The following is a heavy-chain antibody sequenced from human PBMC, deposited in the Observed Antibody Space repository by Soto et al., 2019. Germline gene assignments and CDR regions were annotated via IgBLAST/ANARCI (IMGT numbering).Heavy chain of an antibody. CDR1: GFTLSSYS. CDR2: ISSSSTYI. CDR3: AREALGVSAPIHFNS. J-gene: IGHJ4*02. D-gene: IGHD2-15*01. V-gene: IGHV3-21*01. Sequence: GGSLRLSCAASGFTLSSYSMNWVRQAPGKGLEWVSSISSSSTYIYYADSVKGRFTITRDNAKNSVYLQMNSLRAENTAVYYFAREALGVSAPIHFNSWRPGTLVTVSS.